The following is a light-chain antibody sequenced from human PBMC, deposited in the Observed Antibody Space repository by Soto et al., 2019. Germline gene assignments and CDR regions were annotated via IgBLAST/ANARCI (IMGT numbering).Light chain of an antibody. CDR2: AAS. Sequence: DIQMTQSPSSVSASVGDRVTITCRASQGSSSWLAWYQQKPGKAPKPLIYAASSLQSGVPSMFSVSGSGTDFTLTISSLQPEDFATYYCRQANSFPITFGQGTRLEIK. CDR1: QGSSSW. CDR3: RQANSFPIT. V-gene: IGKV1-12*01. J-gene: IGKJ5*01.